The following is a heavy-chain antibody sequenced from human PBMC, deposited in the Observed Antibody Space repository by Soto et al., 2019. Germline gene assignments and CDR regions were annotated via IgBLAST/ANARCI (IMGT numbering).Heavy chain of an antibody. CDR2: IIPIFGTA. CDR1: GGTFSSYA. CDR3: ARDVGADYDSSGLDY. V-gene: IGHV1-69*13. J-gene: IGHJ4*02. D-gene: IGHD3-22*01. Sequence: ASVKVSCKASGGTFSSYAISWVRQAPGQGLEWMGGIIPIFGTANYAQKFQGRVTITADESTSTAYMELSSLRSEDTAVYYCARDVGADYDSSGLDYWGQGTLVTVSS.